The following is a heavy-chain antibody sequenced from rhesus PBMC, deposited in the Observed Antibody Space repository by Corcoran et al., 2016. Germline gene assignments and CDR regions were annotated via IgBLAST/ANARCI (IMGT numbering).Heavy chain of an antibody. CDR3: ARNEDIGTYAKFDY. V-gene: IGHV4-80*01. J-gene: IGHJ4*01. CDR2: IEGNRGIN. CDR1: GASLSSHF. D-gene: IGHD3-16*01. Sequence: QVQVQESGPGLVKPSETLFLTCAVSGASLSSHFWSWIRQPPGKGWEWIGEIEGNRGINKYNPSLNNRVTISKDAPNNQFSLRVTSVTAADTAVYYCARNEDIGTYAKFDYWGQGVLVTVSS.